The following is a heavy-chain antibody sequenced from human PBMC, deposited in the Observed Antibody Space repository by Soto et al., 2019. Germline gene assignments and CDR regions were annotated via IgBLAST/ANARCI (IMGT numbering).Heavy chain of an antibody. CDR2: IIPIFGPA. D-gene: IGHD1-1*01. CDR1: GGTFSSHS. J-gene: IGHJ6*02. Sequence: SVKVSCKSSGGTFSSHSINWVRQAPGQGLEWMGGIIPIFGPANFAKKFQGRVTITADESTTTAYMELSTLTSEDTAVYYCATGSFTSTGGRIGYHYNAMDVWGQGTTVTVSS. V-gene: IGHV1-69*13. CDR3: ATGSFTSTGGRIGYHYNAMDV.